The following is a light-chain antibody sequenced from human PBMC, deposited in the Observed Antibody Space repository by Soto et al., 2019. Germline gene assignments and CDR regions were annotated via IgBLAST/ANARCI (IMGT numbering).Light chain of an antibody. CDR3: QQYDNYSWA. CDR1: HSIDDW. CDR2: KAS. Sequence: DIQMTQSPSTLSASVGDRVTITCRASHSIDDWLAWYQHKPGKAPNLLIYKASILVSGVPSSFSSSGSGTEFTLTISSLQPDDFATYYCQQYDNYSWAFGQGTKVEIK. V-gene: IGKV1-5*03. J-gene: IGKJ1*01.